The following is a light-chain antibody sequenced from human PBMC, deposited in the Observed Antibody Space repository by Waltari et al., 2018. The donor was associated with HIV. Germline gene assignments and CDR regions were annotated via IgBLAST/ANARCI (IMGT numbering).Light chain of an antibody. CDR1: GHNIGSNS. Sequence: QSILTQPPSTSGTPGQRVTISCSGSGHNIGSNSLAWSQLLLGTAPKLRIYRNKQRPSGVPDRFAGSKSATSASLAIGGLRSEDEADYYCAAWDDSLSGPVFGGGTKLTVL. V-gene: IGLV1-47*01. CDR3: AAWDDSLSGPV. CDR2: RNK. J-gene: IGLJ3*02.